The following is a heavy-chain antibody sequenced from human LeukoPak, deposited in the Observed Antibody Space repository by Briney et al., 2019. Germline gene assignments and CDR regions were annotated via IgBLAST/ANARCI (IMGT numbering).Heavy chain of an antibody. Sequence: GGSLRLSCAASGFTFSRSWMSWVRQAPGKGLEWVANIKQDGSEKYYVDSVKGRFTISRDNAKNSLYLQMNSLRAEDTAVYYCARGDYYSSGSYYTFDYWGQGTLDTVFS. CDR1: GFTFSRSW. CDR2: IKQDGSEK. D-gene: IGHD3-10*01. CDR3: ARGDYYSSGSYYTFDY. V-gene: IGHV3-7*01. J-gene: IGHJ4*02.